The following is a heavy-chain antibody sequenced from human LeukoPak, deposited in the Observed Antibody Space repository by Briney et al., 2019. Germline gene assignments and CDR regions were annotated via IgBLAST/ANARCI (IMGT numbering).Heavy chain of an antibody. CDR1: GGTFSSYA. CDR2: IIPIFGTA. D-gene: IGHD4-17*01. Sequence: SVKVSCKASGGTFSSYAISWVRQAPGQGLEWMGGIIPIFGTANYAQKFQGRVTITADESTSTAYMELSSLRSEDTAVYYCARGGGYGANYYYGMDVWGQGTTVTVSS. CDR3: ARGGGYGANYYYGMDV. V-gene: IGHV1-69*13. J-gene: IGHJ6*02.